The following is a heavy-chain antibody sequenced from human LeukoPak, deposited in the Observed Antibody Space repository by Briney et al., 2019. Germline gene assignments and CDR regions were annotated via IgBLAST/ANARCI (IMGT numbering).Heavy chain of an antibody. CDR2: INHSGIT. V-gene: IGHV4-34*01. CDR1: GGSFSDYY. D-gene: IGHD1-1*01. J-gene: IGHJ4*02. CDR3: AERRFYRPFDY. Sequence: KPSETLSLTCAVYGGSFSDYYWSWIRQPPGKGLEWIGEINHSGITNYNPSLKSRVTISVDTSKNQFSLKMNSVTATDTAVYYCAERRFYRPFDYWGQGTLVTVSS.